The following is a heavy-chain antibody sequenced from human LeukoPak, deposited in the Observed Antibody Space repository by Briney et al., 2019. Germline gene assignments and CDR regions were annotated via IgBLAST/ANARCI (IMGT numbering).Heavy chain of an antibody. V-gene: IGHV3-30*03. D-gene: IGHD3-22*01. CDR3: AGTYDSSGFDAFDI. CDR2: ISYDGSNK. Sequence: GGSLRLSCAASRFTFSSYGMHWVRQAPGKGLEWVAFISYDGSNKYFADSVKGRFTISRDNSKNTLYLQMNSLRAEDTAVYYCAGTYDSSGFDAFDIWGQGTMVTVSS. J-gene: IGHJ3*02. CDR1: RFTFSSYG.